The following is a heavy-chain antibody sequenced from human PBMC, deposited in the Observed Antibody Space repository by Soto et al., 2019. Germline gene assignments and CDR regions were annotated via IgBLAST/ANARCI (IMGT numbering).Heavy chain of an antibody. Sequence: ASVKVSCKASGYSFTSLDINWVRQTTGQGLEWMGWMQPSSGRTGYAQKFQGRVTMTRDTSINTAYMELSSLTSDDTAFYYCARGVTAGVDYWGQGTLVTDS. J-gene: IGHJ4*02. V-gene: IGHV1-8*01. CDR3: ARGVTAGVDY. CDR1: GYSFTSLD. CDR2: MQPSSGRT. D-gene: IGHD1-26*01.